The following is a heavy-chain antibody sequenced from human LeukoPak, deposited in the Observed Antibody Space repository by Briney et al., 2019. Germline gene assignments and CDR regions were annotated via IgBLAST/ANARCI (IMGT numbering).Heavy chain of an antibody. J-gene: IGHJ4*02. CDR1: GFTFSSYA. Sequence: PGGSLRLSCAASGFTFSSYAMSWVRQAPGKGLEWVSAITGSGGSTYYADPVKGRFTISRDNSKNTLYLQMNRLRAEDTAVYYCAKVPLIAAPKHFDYWGQGTLVTVSS. CDR3: AKVPLIAAPKHFDY. V-gene: IGHV3-23*01. CDR2: ITGSGGST. D-gene: IGHD6-13*01.